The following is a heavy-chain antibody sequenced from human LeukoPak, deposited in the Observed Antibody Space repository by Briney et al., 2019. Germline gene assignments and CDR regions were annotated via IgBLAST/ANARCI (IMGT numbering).Heavy chain of an antibody. V-gene: IGHV4-34*01. J-gene: IGHJ4*02. CDR3: ARRISIAAATGY. D-gene: IGHD6-13*01. Sequence: SETLSLTCAVYGGSFSGYYWSWIRQPPGKGLEWIGEINHSGSTNYNPSLKSRVTISVDTSKNQFSLKLSSVTAADTAVYYCARRISIAAATGYWGQGTLVTVSS. CDR2: INHSGST. CDR1: GGSFSGYY.